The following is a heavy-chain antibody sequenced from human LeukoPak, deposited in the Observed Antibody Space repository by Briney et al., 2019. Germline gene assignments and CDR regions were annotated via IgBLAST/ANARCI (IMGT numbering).Heavy chain of an antibody. Sequence: PGGSLRLSCAASGFTFSSYAMHWVRQAPGKGLEWVAVISYDGSNKYYADSVKGRFTISRDNSKNTLYLQMNSLRAEDTAVYYCAREAFHDSLSYSSSWGGAFDIWGQGTMVTVSS. CDR2: ISYDGSNK. J-gene: IGHJ3*02. CDR1: GFTFSSYA. CDR3: AREAFHDSLSYSSSWGGAFDI. V-gene: IGHV3-30-3*01. D-gene: IGHD6-13*01.